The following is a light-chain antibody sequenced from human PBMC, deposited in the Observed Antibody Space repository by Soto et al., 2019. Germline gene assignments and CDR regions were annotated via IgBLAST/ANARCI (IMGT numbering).Light chain of an antibody. CDR2: DTS. J-gene: IGKJ1*01. V-gene: IGKV3-15*01. CDR1: QSVSSS. Sequence: IVVTQSPATPSVSPGERVTLSCSASQSVSSSLAWYQQRPGQAPRLLIYDTSTRAAGIAARFSGSGSGTEFTLTISSLQSEDFAVYYCQQYVHWPPGTFGQGTKVDI. CDR3: QQYVHWPPGT.